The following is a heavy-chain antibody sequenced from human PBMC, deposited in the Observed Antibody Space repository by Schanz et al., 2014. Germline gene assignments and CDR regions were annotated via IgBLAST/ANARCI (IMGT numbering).Heavy chain of an antibody. D-gene: IGHD4-4*01. CDR3: ARHLPGGYNNHGWFDP. J-gene: IGHJ5*02. V-gene: IGHV4-59*08. CDR1: GGSIRGYY. CDR2: VHSSGST. Sequence: QVQLQESGPGLVKPSETLSLTCTVSGGSIRGYYCSWIRQPPGKGLEWIGYVHSSGSTNYNSSLKSRVAITVDTSKTHFSLKLSSVTAADTAVYYCARHLPGGYNNHGWFDPWGQGTLVTVSS.